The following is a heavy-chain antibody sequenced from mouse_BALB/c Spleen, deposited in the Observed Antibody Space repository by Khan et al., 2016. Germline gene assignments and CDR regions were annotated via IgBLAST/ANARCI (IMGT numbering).Heavy chain of an antibody. Sequence: QVQLQQPGAELVRPGSSVKISCKASGYAFSSYWMNWVKQRPGQGLEWIGQIYPGDGDTNYNGKFKGKATLTADKSSRTAYRQLSSLTSDDAAVYFCAREGYGYDTFAYWGQGTLVTVSA. CDR2: IYPGDGDT. V-gene: IGHV1-80*01. D-gene: IGHD2-2*01. CDR3: AREGYGYDTFAY. J-gene: IGHJ3*01. CDR1: GYAFSSYW.